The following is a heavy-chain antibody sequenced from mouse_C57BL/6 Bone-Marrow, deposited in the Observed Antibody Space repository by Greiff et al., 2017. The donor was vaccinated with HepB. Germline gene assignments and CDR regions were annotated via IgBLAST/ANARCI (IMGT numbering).Heavy chain of an antibody. D-gene: IGHD1-1*01. CDR1: GFSLTSYG. J-gene: IGHJ4*01. CDR3: ARKGFPYYYGSVYAMDY. CDR2: IWSGGST. V-gene: IGHV2-2*01. Sequence: VQRVESGPGLVQPSQSLSITCTVSGFSLTSYGVHWVRQSPGKGLEWLGVIWSGGSTDYNAAFISRLSISKDNSKSQVFFKMNSLQADDTAIYYCARKGFPYYYGSVYAMDYWGQGTSVTVSS.